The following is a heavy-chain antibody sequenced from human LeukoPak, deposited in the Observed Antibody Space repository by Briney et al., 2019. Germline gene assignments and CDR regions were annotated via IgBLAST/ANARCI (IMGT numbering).Heavy chain of an antibody. CDR1: GFTFSSYG. V-gene: IGHV3-33*01. D-gene: IGHD1-1*01. J-gene: IGHJ6*02. CDR2: IWYDGSNK. Sequence: PGGSLRLSCAASGFTFSSYGMHWVRQAPGKGLEWVAVIWYDGSNKYYADSVKGRFTISRDNSKNTLYLQMNSLRAEDTAVYYCARAPIGPLDAYYYYGMDAWGQGTTVTVSS. CDR3: ARAPIGPLDAYYYYGMDA.